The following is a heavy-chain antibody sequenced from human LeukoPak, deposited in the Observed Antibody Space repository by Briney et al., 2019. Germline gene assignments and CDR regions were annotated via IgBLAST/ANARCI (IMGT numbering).Heavy chain of an antibody. V-gene: IGHV3-48*04. D-gene: IGHD2-2*01. J-gene: IGHJ4*02. Sequence: GGSLRLSCAASGFTFSPYSMNWVRQAPGKGLEWIAFIIGTGDTIFYADSVKGRFTISRDNAKNTLYLQMNSLRAEDTAVYYCARDWYHAIDYWGQGTLVTVSS. CDR2: IIGTGDTI. CDR1: GFTFSPYS. CDR3: ARDWYHAIDY.